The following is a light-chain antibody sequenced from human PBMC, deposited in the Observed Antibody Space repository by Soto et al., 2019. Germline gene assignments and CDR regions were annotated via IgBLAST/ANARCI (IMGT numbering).Light chain of an antibody. Sequence: QSALTQAPSASGTPGQSVTISCSGSDSNIGSNTVNWYQQLPGMAPKLLIYANFQRSSGVPDRFSASKSGTSASLAISGLQSEDEAHYYCAVWDDGLSGWVFGGGTQLTVL. V-gene: IGLV1-44*01. CDR1: DSNIGSNT. CDR2: ANF. CDR3: AVWDDGLSGWV. J-gene: IGLJ2*01.